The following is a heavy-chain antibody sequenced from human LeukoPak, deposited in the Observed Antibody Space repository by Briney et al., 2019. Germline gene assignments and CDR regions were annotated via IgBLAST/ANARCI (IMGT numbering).Heavy chain of an antibody. CDR3: VSVDGSGPNAPNDC. CDR1: GYPFIDYA. V-gene: IGHV1-3*01. D-gene: IGHD3-10*01. Sequence: ASVKVSCKTSGYPFIDYAIHWVRQAPGQRLEWMGWIKVGNGNTEYSRKFQDRVTITRDTPATTTYMEVNSLRSEDTAVYYCVSVDGSGPNAPNDCWGQGSLVTVSS. CDR2: IKVGNGNT. J-gene: IGHJ4*02.